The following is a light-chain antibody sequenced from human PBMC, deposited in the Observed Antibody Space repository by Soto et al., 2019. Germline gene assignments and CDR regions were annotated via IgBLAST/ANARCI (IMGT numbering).Light chain of an antibody. V-gene: IGKV3D-15*01. CDR3: QHYNNWPPWT. Sequence: EIVMTQSPATLSVSPGERATLSCRASQSLSVNLAWYQQKPGQAPRLLIYGASSRATGIPDRFSGSGSGTDFTLTISRLEPEDFAVYYCQHYNNWPPWTFGQGTKVDIK. CDR1: QSLSVN. J-gene: IGKJ1*01. CDR2: GAS.